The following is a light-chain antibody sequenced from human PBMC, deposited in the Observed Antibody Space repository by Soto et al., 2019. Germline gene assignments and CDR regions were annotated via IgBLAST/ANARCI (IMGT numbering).Light chain of an antibody. J-gene: IGLJ1*01. CDR1: SSDVGGYNY. CDR2: EVT. Sequence: QSVLTQPASVSGSLGQSITISCTGTSSDVGGYNYVSWYQQHPGKAPQLVIFEVTNRFSGSKSGNTASLTISGLQAEDEADYYCSSYTSGGSDVFGTGTKLTVL. V-gene: IGLV2-14*01. CDR3: SSYTSGGSDV.